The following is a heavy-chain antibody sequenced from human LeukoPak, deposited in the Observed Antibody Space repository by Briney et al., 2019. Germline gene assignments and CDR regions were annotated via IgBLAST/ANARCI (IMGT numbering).Heavy chain of an antibody. CDR2: IDYSGGRT. CDR3: ARDVGDVMFDY. V-gene: IGHV3-23*01. D-gene: IGHD3-16*01. J-gene: IGHJ4*02. Sequence: GGSLRLSCAAAGFTFSTYGMSWVRQAPGKGLEWVSGIDYSGGRTYYADSVKGRFTISRDNPNNTLYLQMNSLRADDTAIYYCARDVGDVMFDYWGQGTLVTVSS. CDR1: GFTFSTYG.